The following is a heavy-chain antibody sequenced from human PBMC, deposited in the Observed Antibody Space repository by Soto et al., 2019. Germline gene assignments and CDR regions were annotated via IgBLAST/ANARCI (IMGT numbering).Heavy chain of an antibody. CDR3: ACPGAVTSRYYYGMDV. Sequence: QVQLQESGPGLVKPSQTLSLTCTVSGASISSGGYYWNWIRQHPGKGLEWIGYIYYSGSTYYNPSLKGRITISRDTSKNQFSLRLSSVTAADTAVYYCACPGAVTSRYYYGMDVWGQGTTVTVSS. V-gene: IGHV4-31*03. CDR1: GASISSGGYY. CDR2: IYYSGST. D-gene: IGHD4-17*01. J-gene: IGHJ6*02.